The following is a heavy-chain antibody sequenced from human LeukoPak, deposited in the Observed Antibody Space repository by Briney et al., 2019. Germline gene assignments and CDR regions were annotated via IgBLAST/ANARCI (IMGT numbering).Heavy chain of an antibody. V-gene: IGHV3-23*01. CDR3: AKAGPPWPMVRDTDHYYMDV. Sequence: GGSLRLSCAASGFTFSSYAMSWVRQAPGKGLEWVSAISGSGGSTYYADSVKGRFTISRDNSKNTLYLQMNSLRAEDTAVYYCAKAGPPWPMVRDTDHYYMDVWGKGTTVTVSS. J-gene: IGHJ6*03. CDR1: GFTFSSYA. CDR2: ISGSGGST. D-gene: IGHD3-10*01.